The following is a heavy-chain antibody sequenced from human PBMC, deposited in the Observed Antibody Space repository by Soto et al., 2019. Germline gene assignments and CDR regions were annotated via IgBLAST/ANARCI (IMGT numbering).Heavy chain of an antibody. CDR2: IDWNGANI. Sequence: EVQLVESGGGLVQPGWSLRLSCAASGFTFNDFAMHWVRQAPGKGLEWVASIDWNGANIAYAASVEGRFTISRDNVKNSLFLQMNSLRAEDTAFYFCARDSGIVGAGRFSFDPRGQGTLVTVSS. V-gene: IGHV3-9*01. CDR3: ARDSGIVGAGRFSFDP. D-gene: IGHD1-26*01. J-gene: IGHJ5*02. CDR1: GFTFNDFA.